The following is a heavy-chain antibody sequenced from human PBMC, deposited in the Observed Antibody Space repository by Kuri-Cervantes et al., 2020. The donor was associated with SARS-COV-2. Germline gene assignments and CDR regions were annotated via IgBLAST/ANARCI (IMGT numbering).Heavy chain of an antibody. CDR2: IYWDDDK. CDR3: ARLYYYGSGSPYYFDY. D-gene: IGHD3-10*01. V-gene: IGHV2-5*08. J-gene: IGHJ4*02. CDR1: GFSLSTSGMC. Sequence: SGPTLVKPTQTLTLTCTFSGFSLSTSGMCVSWIRQPPGKALEWLALIYWDDDKRYSPSLKSRLTITKDTSKNQVVLTMTNMDPVDTATYYCARLYYYGSGSPYYFDYWGQGTLVTVSS.